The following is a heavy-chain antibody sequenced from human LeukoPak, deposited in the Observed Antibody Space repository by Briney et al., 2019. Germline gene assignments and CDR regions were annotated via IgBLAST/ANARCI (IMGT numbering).Heavy chain of an antibody. D-gene: IGHD1-14*01. CDR2: ISGNGAGT. Sequence: GGSLRLSCTPSGFTFSSHAMSWVRQAPGKGLGWVSGISGNGAGTYYGDSVKGRFTISRDNSKTTSYLQTPSRRAEDPAVYHSAKASWEPTNRDFDCWGQGTLVTVSS. J-gene: IGHJ4*02. V-gene: IGHV3-23*02. CDR1: GFTFSSHA. CDR3: AKASWEPTNRDFDC.